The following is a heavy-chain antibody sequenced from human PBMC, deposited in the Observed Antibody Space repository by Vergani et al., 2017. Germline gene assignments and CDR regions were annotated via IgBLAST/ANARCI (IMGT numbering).Heavy chain of an antibody. CDR2: INAGNGNT. J-gene: IGHJ4*02. D-gene: IGHD6-19*01. CDR3: ARDRWIIAVASNLVY. Sequence: QVQLVQSGAEVKKPGASVKVSCKASGYTFTSYAMHWVRQAPGQRLEWRGWINAGNGNTKNSQKFQGRLTITRDTSASTAYMELSSLRSEDTAVYYCARDRWIIAVASNLVYWGQGTLVTVSS. V-gene: IGHV1-3*01. CDR1: GYTFTSYA.